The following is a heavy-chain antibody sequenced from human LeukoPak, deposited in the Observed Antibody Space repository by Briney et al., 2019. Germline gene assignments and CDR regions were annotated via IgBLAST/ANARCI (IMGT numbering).Heavy chain of an antibody. J-gene: IGHJ4*02. CDR1: GGSISSYY. D-gene: IGHD4-11*01. Sequence: SETLSLTCTVSGGSISSYYWSWIRQPPGKGLEWIGYIYYSGSTNYNPSLKSRVTISVDTSKNQFSLKLSSVTAADTAVYYCASLDYSNYFFDYWGQGTLVTVSS. CDR2: IYYSGST. V-gene: IGHV4-59*01. CDR3: ASLDYSNYFFDY.